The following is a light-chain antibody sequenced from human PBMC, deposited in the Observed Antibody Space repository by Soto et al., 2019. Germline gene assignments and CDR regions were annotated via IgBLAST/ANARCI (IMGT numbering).Light chain of an antibody. CDR3: QQYYSYPPIT. CDR2: AAS. V-gene: IGKV1-8*01. J-gene: IGKJ5*01. Sequence: AIQLTQSPSSLSASVGEGVTITCRASQGISSYLAWYQQKPGKAPKLLIYAASTLQSGVPSRFSGSGSGTDFTLTISGLQSEDFATYYCQQYYSYPPITFGQGTRLEI. CDR1: QGISSY.